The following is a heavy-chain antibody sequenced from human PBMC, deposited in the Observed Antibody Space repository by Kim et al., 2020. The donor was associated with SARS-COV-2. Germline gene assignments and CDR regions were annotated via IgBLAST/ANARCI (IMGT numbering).Heavy chain of an antibody. CDR1: GFTFSSYA. Sequence: GGSLRLSCAASGFTFSSYAMSWVRQAPGKGLEWVSAISGSGGSTYYADSVKGRFTISRDNSKNTLYLQMNSLRAEDTAVYYCAKGRYYDSSGYSNWFDPWGQGTLVTVSS. D-gene: IGHD3-22*01. V-gene: IGHV3-23*01. J-gene: IGHJ5*02. CDR2: ISGSGGST. CDR3: AKGRYYDSSGYSNWFDP.